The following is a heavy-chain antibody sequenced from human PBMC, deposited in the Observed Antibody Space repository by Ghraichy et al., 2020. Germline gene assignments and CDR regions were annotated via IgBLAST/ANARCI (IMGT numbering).Heavy chain of an antibody. D-gene: IGHD6-19*01. CDR1: GFTFSSYG. CDR2: ISDDGSDK. V-gene: IGHV3-30*18. Sequence: GESLNISCAVSGFTFSSYGMHWVRQTPGKGLEWVAVISDDGSDKYYVDSVKGRFTISRDNSKNTLYLQMNSLRAEDTAVYYCAKVINSKDSRGWEGGIDYWGQGTMVTVSS. J-gene: IGHJ4*02. CDR3: AKVINSKDSRGWEGGIDY.